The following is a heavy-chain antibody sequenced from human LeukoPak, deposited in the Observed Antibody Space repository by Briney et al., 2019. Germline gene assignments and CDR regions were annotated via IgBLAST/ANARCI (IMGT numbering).Heavy chain of an antibody. CDR3: ARAGIAVAGITYYYYYGTDV. Sequence: SETLSLTCTVSGGSISSGSYDWRWIRQPAGKGLEWIGRIYTSGSTNYNPSLKSRVTISVDTSKNQFSLKLSSVTAADTAVYYCARAGIAVAGITYYYYYGTDVWGQGTTVTVSS. J-gene: IGHJ6*02. V-gene: IGHV4-61*02. CDR2: IYTSGST. D-gene: IGHD6-19*01. CDR1: GGSISSGSYD.